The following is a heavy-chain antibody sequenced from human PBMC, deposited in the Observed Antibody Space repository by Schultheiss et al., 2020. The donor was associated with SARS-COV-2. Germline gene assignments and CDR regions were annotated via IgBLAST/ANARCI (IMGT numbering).Heavy chain of an antibody. J-gene: IGHJ6*02. D-gene: IGHD3/OR15-3a*01. CDR3: AFAAFRLGVRRSYGMGV. CDR2: IIPIFGTA. Sequence: SVKVSCKASGGTFSSYAISWVRQAPGQGLEWMGGIIPIFGTANYAQKFQGRVTITADESTSTAYMELTSLKSQDTAVYYCAFAAFRLGVRRSYGMGVWGQGTTVTVSS. V-gene: IGHV1-69*13. CDR1: GGTFSSYA.